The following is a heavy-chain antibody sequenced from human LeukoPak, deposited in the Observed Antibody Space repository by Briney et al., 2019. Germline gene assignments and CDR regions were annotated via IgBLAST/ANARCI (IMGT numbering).Heavy chain of an antibody. J-gene: IGHJ4*02. D-gene: IGHD2-2*01. Sequence: GGSLRLSCAASGFSFSTSAMTWVRQAPGKGLEWVSSISTNGGRTYYADSVKGRFTISRDNAKNSLYLQMNSLRAEDTAVYYCARAVDIVVVPAAIVDYWGQGTLVTVSS. CDR1: GFSFSTSA. V-gene: IGHV3-21*01. CDR3: ARAVDIVVVPAAIVDY. CDR2: ISTNGGRT.